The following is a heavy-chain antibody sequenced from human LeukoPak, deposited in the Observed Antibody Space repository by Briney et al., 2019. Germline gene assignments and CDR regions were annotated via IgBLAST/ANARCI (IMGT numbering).Heavy chain of an antibody. CDR3: ARELAVAGTPNWFDP. Sequence: PSETLSLTCTVSGGSISRSSYYWGWIRQPPGKGLEWIGSIYYSGSTYYNPSLKSRVTISVDTSKNQFSLKLSSVTAADTAVYYCARELAVAGTPNWFDPWGQGTLVTVSS. CDR2: IYYSGST. J-gene: IGHJ5*02. D-gene: IGHD6-19*01. V-gene: IGHV4-39*07. CDR1: GGSISRSSYY.